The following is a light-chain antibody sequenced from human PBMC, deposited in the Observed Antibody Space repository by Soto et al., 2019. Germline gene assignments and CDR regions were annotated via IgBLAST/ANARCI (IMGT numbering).Light chain of an antibody. CDR3: CLYSGSTVI. CDR1: SSDVGGYSL. CDR2: EGT. V-gene: IGLV2-23*01. Sequence: QSALTQPASVSGSPGQSITVSCTGTSSDVGGYSLVSWYHQNPGKPPKLVIYEGTKRPSGVSNRLSGSKSGNTASLTISGLQADDEGDYYCCLYSGSTVIFGGGTKLTVL. J-gene: IGLJ2*01.